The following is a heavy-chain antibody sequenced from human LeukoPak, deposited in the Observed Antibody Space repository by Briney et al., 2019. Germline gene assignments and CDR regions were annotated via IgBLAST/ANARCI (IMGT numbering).Heavy chain of an antibody. Sequence: GASVKVSCKASGYTFTSYDINWVRQATGQGLEWMGWMNPNSGNTGYAQKFQGRVTMTRNTSISTAYMELSSMSSEDTAVYYCARDLAASYYYDWGQGTLVTVSS. CDR2: MNPNSGNT. D-gene: IGHD3-22*01. CDR3: ARDLAASYYYD. J-gene: IGHJ4*02. CDR1: GYTFTSYD. V-gene: IGHV1-8*01.